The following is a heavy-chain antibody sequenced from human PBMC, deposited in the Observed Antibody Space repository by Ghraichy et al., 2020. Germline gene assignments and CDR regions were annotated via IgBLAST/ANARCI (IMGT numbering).Heavy chain of an antibody. D-gene: IGHD3-10*01. V-gene: IGHV3-48*01. CDR1: EFIFSTYN. CDR2: ISSSSSTI. J-gene: IGHJ5*02. Sequence: GGSLRLSCAASEFIFSTYNMNWVCQAPGRGLEWVSYISSSSSTIHYADSVKGRFTISRDNAKNSLYLQMNSLRAEDTAVYYCARGYGSGRNWFDPWGQGTLVTVSS. CDR3: ARGYGSGRNWFDP.